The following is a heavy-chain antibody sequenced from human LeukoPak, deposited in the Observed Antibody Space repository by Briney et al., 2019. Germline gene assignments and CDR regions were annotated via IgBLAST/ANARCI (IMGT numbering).Heavy chain of an antibody. CDR1: GFTFSSYW. CDR3: ARSPSQLYCSSTSCYYYYYMDV. Sequence: PGGSLRLSCAASGFTFSSYWMSWVRQAPGKGLEWVANIKQDGSEKYYVDSVKGRFTISRDNAKNSLYLQMNSLRAEDTAVYYCARSPSQLYCSSTSCYYYYYMDVWGKGTTVTVSS. CDR2: IKQDGSEK. V-gene: IGHV3-7*01. D-gene: IGHD2-2*01. J-gene: IGHJ6*03.